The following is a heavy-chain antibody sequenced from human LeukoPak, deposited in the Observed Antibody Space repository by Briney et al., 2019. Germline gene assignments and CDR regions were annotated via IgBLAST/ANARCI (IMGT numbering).Heavy chain of an antibody. CDR2: IYYSGST. CDR3: ARRSVGRANSYGLDY. V-gene: IGHV4-59*01. J-gene: IGHJ4*02. CDR1: GGSISSYY. D-gene: IGHD5-18*01. Sequence: SETLSLTCTVSGGSISSYYWSWIRQPPGKGLEWIGYIYYSGSTNYNPSLKSRVTISVDTSKNQFSLKLGSVTAADTAVYYCARRSVGRANSYGLDYWGQGTLVTVSS.